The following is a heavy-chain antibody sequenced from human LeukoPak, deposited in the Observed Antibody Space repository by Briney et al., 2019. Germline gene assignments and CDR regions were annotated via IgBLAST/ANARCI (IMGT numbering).Heavy chain of an antibody. J-gene: IGHJ6*03. CDR3: ARLVLGYCSGGSCYRPRYYYYYMDV. CDR1: GGSFSGYY. CDR2: INHSGST. D-gene: IGHD2-15*01. V-gene: IGHV4-34*01. Sequence: SSETLSLTCAVYGGSFSGYYWSWIRQPPGKGLEWIGEINHSGSTNYNPFLKSRVTISVDTSKNQFSLKLSSVTAADTAVYYCARLVLGYCSGGSCYRPRYYYYYMDVWGKGTTVTISS.